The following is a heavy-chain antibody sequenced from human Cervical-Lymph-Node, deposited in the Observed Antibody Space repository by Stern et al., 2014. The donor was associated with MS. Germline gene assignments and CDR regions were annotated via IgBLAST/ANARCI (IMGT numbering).Heavy chain of an antibody. CDR3: ARPSAARYFDY. CDR2: ISYDGSSQ. Sequence: VQLVESGGGVVQPGRSLRLSCATSGFTFGRYSMHWVRQAPGKGLAWVAIISYDGSSQHYEDSVKGRFTISRSNFNNTLYLQMNSLRVEDTAMYYCARPSAARYFDYWGQGSQVTVSS. V-gene: IGHV3-30-3*01. J-gene: IGHJ4*02. D-gene: IGHD6-25*01. CDR1: GFTFGRYS.